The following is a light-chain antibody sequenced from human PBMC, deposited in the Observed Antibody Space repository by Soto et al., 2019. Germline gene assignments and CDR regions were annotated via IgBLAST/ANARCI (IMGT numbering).Light chain of an antibody. CDR2: GAS. Sequence: EIVLTQSPGTLSLSPGDRATLSCRASQSVSSSDFAWYQQKAAQAPRLLIYGASSRATGIPDRFSGSGSGTDFTLTISRLEPEDFAVYYCQHYGSSTLYTFGQGTKLAI. CDR3: QHYGSSTLYT. J-gene: IGKJ2*01. CDR1: QSVSSSD. V-gene: IGKV3-20*01.